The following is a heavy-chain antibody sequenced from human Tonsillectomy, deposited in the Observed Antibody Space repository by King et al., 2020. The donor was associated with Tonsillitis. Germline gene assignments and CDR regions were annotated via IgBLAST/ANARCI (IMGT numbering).Heavy chain of an antibody. D-gene: IGHD3-9*01. CDR1: GGTFSSYA. CDR2: IIPIFGTA. V-gene: IGHV1-69*01. J-gene: IGHJ4*02. CDR3: ARGVVAHYVILTGYYYFDY. Sequence: HVQLVESGAEVKKPGSSVKVSCKASGGTFSSYAISWVRQAPGQGLEWMGGIIPIFGTANYAQKFQGRVTITADESTSTAYMELSSLRSEDTAVYYCARGVVAHYVILTGYYYFDYWGEGTLVTVSS.